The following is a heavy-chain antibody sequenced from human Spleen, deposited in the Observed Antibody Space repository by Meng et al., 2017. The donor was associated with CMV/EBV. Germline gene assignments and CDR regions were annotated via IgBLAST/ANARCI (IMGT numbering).Heavy chain of an antibody. CDR2: ISAYNGNT. CDR1: GYTFTSYG. V-gene: IGHV1-18*01. D-gene: IGHD6-19*01. CDR3: ARGEEVAGTKYYYYGMDV. Sequence: ASVKVSCKASGYTFTSYGISWMRQAPGQGLEWMGWISAYNGNTNYAQNLQGRVTMTTDTSTSTAYMELRSLRSDDTAVYYCARGEEVAGTKYYYYGMDVWGQGTTVTVSS. J-gene: IGHJ6*02.